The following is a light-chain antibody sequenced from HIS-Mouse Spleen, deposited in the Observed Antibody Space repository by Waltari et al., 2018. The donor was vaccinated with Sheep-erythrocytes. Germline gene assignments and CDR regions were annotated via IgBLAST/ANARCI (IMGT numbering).Light chain of an antibody. V-gene: IGLV1-44*01. J-gene: IGLJ2*01. Sequence: QSVLTQPPSASGTPGQRVTISCSGSSSNIGSNTVNWYQQLPGTPPKLLIYSNSQRPAVVPDRFSGSKSGTSASLAISGLQSEDEADYYCAAWDDSLNGVVFGGGTKLTVL. CDR2: SNS. CDR1: SSNIGSNT. CDR3: AAWDDSLNGVV.